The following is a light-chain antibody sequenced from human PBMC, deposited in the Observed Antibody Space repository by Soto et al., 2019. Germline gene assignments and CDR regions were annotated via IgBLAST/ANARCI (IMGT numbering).Light chain of an antibody. Sequence: QSALTQPASVSASPGQWITISCTGTSSDVGTYKYVSWYQQHPCKAPRLMIYDFSNRPSGVSNRFSGSKSGNTACLCISGLQTEDEADYYWSSDTTGITLVFGGGTKLTVL. CDR2: DFS. V-gene: IGLV2-14*01. CDR3: SSDTTGITLV. CDR1: SSDVGTYKY. J-gene: IGLJ2*01.